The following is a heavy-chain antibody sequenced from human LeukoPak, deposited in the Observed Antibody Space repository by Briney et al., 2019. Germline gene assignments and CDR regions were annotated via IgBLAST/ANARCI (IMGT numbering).Heavy chain of an antibody. CDR1: GGTFSSYA. CDR2: IIPIFVTA. Sequence: ASVKVSCKASGGTFSSYAISWVRQAPGQGLEWMGGIIPIFVTANYAQKFQGRVTITTDESTSTAYMELSSLRSEDTAVYYCARRGYCSSTSCSWFDPWGQGTLVTVSS. CDR3: ARRGYCSSTSCSWFDP. J-gene: IGHJ5*02. V-gene: IGHV1-69*05. D-gene: IGHD2-2*01.